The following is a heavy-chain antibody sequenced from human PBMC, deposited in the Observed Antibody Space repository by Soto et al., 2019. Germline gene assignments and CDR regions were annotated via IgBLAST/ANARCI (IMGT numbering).Heavy chain of an antibody. D-gene: IGHD3-10*01. CDR3: AKSGGYYGSGSYDY. CDR1: GFTFSSYA. Sequence: GGSLRLSCAASGFTFSSYAMSWVRQAPGQGLEWVSAISGSGGSTYYEDSVKGRFTISRDNSKNTLYLQMNSLRAEDTAVDYCAKSGGYYGSGSYDYWGQGTLVTVSS. V-gene: IGHV3-23*01. CDR2: ISGSGGST. J-gene: IGHJ4*02.